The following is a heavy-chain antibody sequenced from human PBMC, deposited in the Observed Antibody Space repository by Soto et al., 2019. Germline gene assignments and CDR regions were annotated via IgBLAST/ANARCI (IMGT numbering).Heavy chain of an antibody. V-gene: IGHV1-69*01. D-gene: IGHD2-2*01. Sequence: QVQLVQSGAEVKKPGSSVKVSCKSSGGTFNNFAISWVRQAPGQGLEWMGGIIPIFGTAKYAQKFQGRVTITVDESTSTAYMVLSSLRSQDTAVYYCARDLARDIVVVPFGNSYGMDVWGQGTTVTVSS. CDR1: GGTFNNFA. CDR2: IIPIFGTA. CDR3: ARDLARDIVVVPFGNSYGMDV. J-gene: IGHJ6*02.